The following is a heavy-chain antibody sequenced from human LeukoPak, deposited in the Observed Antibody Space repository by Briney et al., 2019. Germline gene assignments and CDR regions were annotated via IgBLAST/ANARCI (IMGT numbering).Heavy chain of an antibody. CDR2: IYYSGST. V-gene: IGHV4-59*08. Sequence: PSETLSLTCTVSAGSTSRYYWSWIRQPPGQRLEWLGYIYYSGSTTYNPSLKSRLTMSLDTSKNQISLRLISLTAADTAVYYCARLPGIAAIWGQGTLVTVSS. CDR3: ARLPGIAAI. CDR1: AGSTSRYY. J-gene: IGHJ4*02. D-gene: IGHD6-13*01.